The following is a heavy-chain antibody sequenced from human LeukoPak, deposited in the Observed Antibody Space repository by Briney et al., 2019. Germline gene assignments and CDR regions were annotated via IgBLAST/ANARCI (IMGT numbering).Heavy chain of an antibody. Sequence: GGSLRLSCAASGFTFSSYEMNWVRQAPGKGLEWVSYIGSSGSTIYYADFVKGRFTISRDNAKNSLYLQMNSLRAEDTAVYYCARRYCSSTSCLFDYWGQGTLVTVSS. J-gene: IGHJ4*02. D-gene: IGHD2-2*01. CDR3: ARRYCSSTSCLFDY. V-gene: IGHV3-48*03. CDR2: IGSSGSTI. CDR1: GFTFSSYE.